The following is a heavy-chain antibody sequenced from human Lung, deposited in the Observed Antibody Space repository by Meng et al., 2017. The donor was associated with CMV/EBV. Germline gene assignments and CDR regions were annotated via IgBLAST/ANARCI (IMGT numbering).Heavy chain of an antibody. CDR2: INPNRGAT. V-gene: IGHV1-2*02. CDR1: FTGYY. Sequence: FTGYYLHWVRQAPGQGLEWMGWINPNRGATNFAQKLQGRVTMTRDTSISTAYMELRRLTSDDTAVYYCARATENFVVEPPAILVDYWGQGTLVTVSS. CDR3: ARATENFVVEPPAILVDY. D-gene: IGHD2-2*02. J-gene: IGHJ4*02.